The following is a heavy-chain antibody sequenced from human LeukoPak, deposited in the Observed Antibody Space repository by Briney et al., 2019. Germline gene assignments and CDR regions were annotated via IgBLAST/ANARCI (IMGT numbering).Heavy chain of an antibody. CDR3: ARDRGIDAFDI. Sequence: PSETLSLTCTVSGGSISIGGYYWSWIRQHPGKGLEWIGYIYYSGSTYYNPSLKSRVTISVDTSKNQFSLKLSSVTAADTAVYYCARDRGIDAFDIWGQGTMVTVSS. V-gene: IGHV4-31*03. J-gene: IGHJ3*02. CDR1: GGSISIGGYY. D-gene: IGHD1-26*01. CDR2: IYYSGST.